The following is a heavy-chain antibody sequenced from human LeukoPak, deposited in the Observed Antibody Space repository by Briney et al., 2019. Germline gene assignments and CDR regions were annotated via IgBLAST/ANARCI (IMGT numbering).Heavy chain of an antibody. CDR2: ISGSGGST. CDR3: AKSGLGATIRPGIGFDI. V-gene: IGHV3-23*01. J-gene: IGHJ3*02. CDR1: GFTFSSYA. Sequence: GGSLRLSCAASGFTFSSYAMSWVRQAPGKGLEWVSAISGSGGSTYYADSVKGRFTISRDNSKNTLYLQMNSLRAEDTAVYYCAKSGLGATIRPGIGFDIWGQGTMVTVSS. D-gene: IGHD1-26*01.